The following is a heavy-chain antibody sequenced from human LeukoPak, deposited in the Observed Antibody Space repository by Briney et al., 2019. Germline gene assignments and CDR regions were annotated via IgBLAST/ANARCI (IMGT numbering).Heavy chain of an antibody. CDR3: VRWQSGSMFHPP. D-gene: IGHD3-10*02. CDR1: GGSISSSSHY. CDR2: IYYSGTT. J-gene: IGHJ5*02. Sequence: KSSETLSLTCTVSGGSISSSSHYWGWIRQPPGKGLEWIGSIYYSGTTPYNPSLKSRVTISVDTSKNQFSLKLSSVTAADTAVYYCVRWQSGSMFHPPWGQGTLVTVSS. V-gene: IGHV4-39*01.